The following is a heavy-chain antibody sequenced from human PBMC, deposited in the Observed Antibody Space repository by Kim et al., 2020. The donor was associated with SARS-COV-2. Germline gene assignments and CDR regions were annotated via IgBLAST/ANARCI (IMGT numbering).Heavy chain of an antibody. CDR1: GFTFSSYA. CDR2: ISGSGGTP. Sequence: GGSLRLSCAASGFTFSSYAMSWVRQAPGKGLEWVSPISGSGGTPYYTDSVKGRFTISRDNSKNTLYLQMNSLRAEDTAVYYCAKDTLRDDRSGYCWVYWGQGTLGTVSS. CDR3: AKDTLRDDRSGYCWVY. V-gene: IGHV3-23*01. D-gene: IGHD3-22*01. J-gene: IGHJ4*02.